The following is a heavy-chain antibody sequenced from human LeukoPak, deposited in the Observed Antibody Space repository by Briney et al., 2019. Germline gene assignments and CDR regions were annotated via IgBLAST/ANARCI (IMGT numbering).Heavy chain of an antibody. D-gene: IGHD6-19*01. CDR1: GFTFSSYA. CDR3: AKHNSASFDY. CDR2: INYDGGST. V-gene: IGHV3-23*01. J-gene: IGHJ4*02. Sequence: PGGSLRLSCAASGFTFSSYAMSWVRQAPGQGLEWVSSINYDGGSTYYADSVKGRFTISRDSSKNTLFLQMNSLRAEDTAVYYCAKHNSASFDYWGQGTLVTVSS.